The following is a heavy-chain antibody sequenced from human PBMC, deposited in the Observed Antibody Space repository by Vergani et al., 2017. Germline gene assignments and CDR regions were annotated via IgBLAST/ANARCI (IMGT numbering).Heavy chain of an antibody. CDR1: GGSLSGYF. CDR3: ARVLSGQYRGYCSSTSCYKGLYYYYYMDV. J-gene: IGHJ6*03. V-gene: IGHV4-34*02. Sequence: QVHLQQRGAGVLKPSETLSLTCGVIGGSLSGYFWSWIRQSPGRGLEWIGEITAIGSAKYSPSATSRVTISVDTSRGEFTLTVTSVTAADTAVYYCARVLSGQYRGYCSSTSCYKGLYYYYYMDVWGKGP. CDR2: ITAIGSA. D-gene: IGHD2-2*02.